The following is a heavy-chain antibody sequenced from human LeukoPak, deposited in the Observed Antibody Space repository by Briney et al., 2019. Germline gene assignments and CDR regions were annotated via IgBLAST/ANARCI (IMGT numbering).Heavy chain of an antibody. CDR3: AREGYSTNWGRYYYYMDV. CDR1: GGSISSYY. Sequence: SETLSLTCTVSGGSISSYYWSWIRQPPGKGLEWIGYIYYSGSTNYNPSLKSRVTISVDTSKNQFSLRLSSVTAADTAVYYCAREGYSTNWGRYYYYMDVWGKGTTVTVSS. D-gene: IGHD6-13*01. CDR2: IYYSGST. J-gene: IGHJ6*03. V-gene: IGHV4-59*01.